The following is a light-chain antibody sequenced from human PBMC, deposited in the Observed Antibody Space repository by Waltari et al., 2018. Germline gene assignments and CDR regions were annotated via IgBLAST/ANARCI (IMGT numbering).Light chain of an antibody. CDR3: QQTSTVPYT. J-gene: IGKJ2*01. V-gene: IGKV1-39*01. Sequence: DIQMTQSPASLSASVGDRVTITCRASQTITKYVNWYQQKPGKAPKLLINAASNLQSGVPSSFSGSGSGTEFSLTISGLRPEDFATYYCQQTSTVPYTFGQGTKLEI. CDR2: AAS. CDR1: QTITKY.